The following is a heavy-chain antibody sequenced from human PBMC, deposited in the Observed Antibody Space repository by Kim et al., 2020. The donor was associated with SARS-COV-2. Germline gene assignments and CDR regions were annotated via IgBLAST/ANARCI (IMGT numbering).Heavy chain of an antibody. CDR1: GGSISSGGYY. CDR3: ARDSDSSGSYAFDI. Sequence: SETLSLTCTVSGGSISSGGYYWSWIRQHPGKGLEWIGYIYYSGSTYYNPSLKSRVTISVDTSKNQFSLKLSSVTAADTAVYYCARDSDSSGSYAFDIWGQGTMVTVSS. J-gene: IGHJ3*02. D-gene: IGHD3-22*01. CDR2: IYYSGST. V-gene: IGHV4-31*03.